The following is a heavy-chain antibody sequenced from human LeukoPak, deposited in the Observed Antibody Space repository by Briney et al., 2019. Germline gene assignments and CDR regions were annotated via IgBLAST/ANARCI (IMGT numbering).Heavy chain of an antibody. Sequence: PGGSLRLSCAASGFTFSSYGMSWVRQAPGKGLEWVSAISGSGGSTYYADSVKGRFTISRDNSKNTLYLQMNSLRAEDTAVYYCAKYRYPNGVFDYWGQGTLVTVSS. CDR1: GFTFSSYG. CDR2: ISGSGGST. CDR3: AKYRYPNGVFDY. D-gene: IGHD5-18*01. J-gene: IGHJ4*02. V-gene: IGHV3-23*01.